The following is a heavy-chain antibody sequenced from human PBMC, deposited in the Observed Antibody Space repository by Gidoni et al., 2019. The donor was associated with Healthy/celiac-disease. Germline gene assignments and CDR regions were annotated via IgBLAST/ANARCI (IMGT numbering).Heavy chain of an antibody. D-gene: IGHD4-4*01. J-gene: IGHJ5*02. Sequence: EVQLVESGGGLVQPGGSLRLSCAASGFTFSSYWMSWVRQAPGKGLEWVANIKQDGSEKYYVDSVKGRFTISRDNAKNSLYLQMNSLRAEDTAVYYCARDIAGSNYFSNWFDPWGQGTLVTVSS. CDR3: ARDIAGSNYFSNWFDP. CDR2: IKQDGSEK. V-gene: IGHV3-7*01. CDR1: GFTFSSYW.